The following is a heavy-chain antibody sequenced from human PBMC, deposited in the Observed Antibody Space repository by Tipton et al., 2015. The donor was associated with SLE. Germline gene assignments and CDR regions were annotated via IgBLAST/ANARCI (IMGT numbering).Heavy chain of an antibody. D-gene: IGHD6-19*01. CDR3: ARLQWLVLNWYFDL. CDR1: GGSISSGDYY. CDR2: IYTTGST. V-gene: IGHV4-61*02. Sequence: LRLSCTVSGGSISSGDYYWTWFRQPAGKGLEWIGRIYTTGSTNYNPSLKSRVTISVDTSKNQFSLKLSSVTAADTAVYYCARLQWLVLNWYFDLWGRGTLVTVSS. J-gene: IGHJ2*01.